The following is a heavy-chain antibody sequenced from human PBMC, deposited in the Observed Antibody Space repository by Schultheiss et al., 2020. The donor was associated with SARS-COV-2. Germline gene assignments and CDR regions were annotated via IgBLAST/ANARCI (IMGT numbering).Heavy chain of an antibody. V-gene: IGHV3-48*01. CDR1: GFTFSSYA. Sequence: GGSLRLSCAASGFTFSSYAMSWVRQAPGKGLEWLSYISSSGSTIHYADSVKGRFTISRDNAKNSLYLQMNSLRAEDTAVYYCARDSGVTSYYDNDAFDIWGQGTMVTVSS. CDR3: ARDSGVTSYYDNDAFDI. CDR2: ISSSGSTI. J-gene: IGHJ3*02. D-gene: IGHD3-22*01.